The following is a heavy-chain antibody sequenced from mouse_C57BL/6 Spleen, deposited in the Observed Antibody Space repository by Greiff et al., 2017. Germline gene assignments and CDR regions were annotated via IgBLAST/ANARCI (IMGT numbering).Heavy chain of an antibody. CDR2: INPSNGGT. J-gene: IGHJ3*01. CDR1: GYTFTSYW. CDR3: ARECITTVVATRAWFAY. Sequence: QVQLQQPGTELVKPGASVKLSCKASGYTFTSYWMHWVKQRPGQGLEWIGNINPSNGGTNYNEKFKSKATLTVDKSSSTAYMQLSSLTSEDSAVDYCARECITTVVATRAWFAYWGQGTLVTVSA. D-gene: IGHD1-1*01. V-gene: IGHV1-53*01.